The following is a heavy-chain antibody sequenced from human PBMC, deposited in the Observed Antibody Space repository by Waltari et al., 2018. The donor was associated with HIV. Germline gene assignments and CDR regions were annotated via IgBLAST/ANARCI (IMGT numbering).Heavy chain of an antibody. CDR2: IKQDGSEK. D-gene: IGHD3-10*01. J-gene: IGHJ4*02. CDR3: ARGGFYGSGSKVN. Sequence: EVQLVESGGGLAQPGGDLRLSRSASGFPLSGYRISWVRQAPGKGLEWVAIIKQDGSEKYYVESGNGRFTISRDNAENSLYLQMNSLRAEDTAVYYCARGGFYGSGSKVNWGQGTLVTVSS. CDR1: GFPLSGYR. V-gene: IGHV3-7*04.